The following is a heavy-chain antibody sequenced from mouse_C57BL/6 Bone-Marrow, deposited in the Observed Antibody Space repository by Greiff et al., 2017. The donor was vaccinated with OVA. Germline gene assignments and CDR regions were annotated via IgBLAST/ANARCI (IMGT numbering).Heavy chain of an antibody. D-gene: IGHD2-3*01. CDR1: GFTFSDYY. CDR3: ARQDGYYGGYCDV. J-gene: IGHJ1*03. Sequence: EVQVVESGGGLVQPGGSLKLSCAASGFTFSDYYMYWVRQTPEKRLEWVAYISNGGGSTYYPDTVTGRFTISRDNAKNTLYLQMSRLKSEDTAMYYCARQDGYYGGYCDVWGTGTTVTVSS. CDR2: ISNGGGST. V-gene: IGHV5-12*01.